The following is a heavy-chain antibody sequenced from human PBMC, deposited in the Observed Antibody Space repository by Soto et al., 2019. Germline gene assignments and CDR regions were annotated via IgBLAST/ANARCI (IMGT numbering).Heavy chain of an antibody. Sequence: QVQLVQSGAEVKKPGSSVKVSCKASGGTFSSYAISWVRQAPGQGLEWMGGIIPIFGTANYAQKFQGRVTITADKATSTAYRELSSLRSEDTAVYYGAREGHYYDSSGYYDVEFDPCGQGTLVTVAS. D-gene: IGHD3-22*01. CDR1: GGTFSSYA. CDR2: IIPIFGTA. V-gene: IGHV1-69*06. J-gene: IGHJ5*02. CDR3: AREGHYYDSSGYYDVEFDP.